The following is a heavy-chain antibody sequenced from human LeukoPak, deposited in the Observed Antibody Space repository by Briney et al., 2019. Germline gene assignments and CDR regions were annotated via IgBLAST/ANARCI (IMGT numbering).Heavy chain of an antibody. V-gene: IGHV3-23*01. Sequence: GGSLRLSCAASGFTFSSYAMSWVRQAPGKGLEWVSAISGSGGSTYYADSVKGRFTISRDNSKNTLYLQMNGLRAEDTAVYYCAKDASLYFRPTSADYWGQGTLVTVSS. D-gene: IGHD1-26*01. CDR2: ISGSGGST. J-gene: IGHJ4*02. CDR1: GFTFSSYA. CDR3: AKDASLYFRPTSADY.